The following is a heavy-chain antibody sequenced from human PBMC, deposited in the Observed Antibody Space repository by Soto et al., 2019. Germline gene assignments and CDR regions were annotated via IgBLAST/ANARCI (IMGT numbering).Heavy chain of an antibody. Sequence: EVQLLESGGGLVQPGGSLRLSCAASGFTFSSYAMSWVRQAPGKGLEWVSTISGSGTYYADSVKGRFTISRDNSKNKLSRQMNSLRAEDTAVYYCARPPAAYNSGWSKVEYWGQGTLVAVSS. CDR2: ISGSGT. CDR1: GFTFSSYA. J-gene: IGHJ4*02. V-gene: IGHV3-23*01. D-gene: IGHD6-19*01. CDR3: ARPPAAYNSGWSKVEY.